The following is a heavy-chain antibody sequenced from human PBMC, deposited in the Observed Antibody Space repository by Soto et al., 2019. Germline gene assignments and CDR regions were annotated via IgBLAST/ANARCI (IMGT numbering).Heavy chain of an antibody. J-gene: IGHJ3*01. CDR2: IRKTTYTT. V-gene: IGHV3-72*01. CDR3: TRSVGGLNDALDL. CDR1: GFTFSDYY. D-gene: IGHD1-26*01. Sequence: HPGGSLRLSCAASGFTFSDYYMDWARQAAGKGLERVGRIRKTTYTTEYAPSVKGRFTISRDDSKSSMYLQMNSLRTEDTAVYYCTRSVGGLNDALDLWGQGTMVTVSS.